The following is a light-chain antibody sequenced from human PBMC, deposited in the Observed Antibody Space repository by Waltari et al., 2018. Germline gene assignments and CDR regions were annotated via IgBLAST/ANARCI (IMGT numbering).Light chain of an antibody. Sequence: VLTQPPSASGTPGQRVTISCSGSSSNIGGNTVNWYQQLPGTAPKLLIHNNNQRPAGVPDRLSGSKSATSASLAISGLQSEDEADYYCAAWDDSLNGWVFGGGTKLTVL. CDR2: NNN. CDR1: SSNIGGNT. J-gene: IGLJ3*02. CDR3: AAWDDSLNGWV. V-gene: IGLV1-44*01.